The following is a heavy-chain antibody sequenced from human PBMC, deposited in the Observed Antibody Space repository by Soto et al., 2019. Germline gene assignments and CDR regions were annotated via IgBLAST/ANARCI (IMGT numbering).Heavy chain of an antibody. V-gene: IGHV3-9*01. Sequence: EVQLVESGGGLVQPGRSLRLSCAASGFTFDDYAMHWVRQAPGKGLEWVSGISWNSGSIGYADSVKGRFTISRDNAKNSLYLQMNSLRAEDTALYYCAKAASDYYYYGMDVWGQGTTVTVS. CDR3: AKAASDYYYYGMDV. CDR1: GFTFDDYA. CDR2: ISWNSGSI. J-gene: IGHJ6*02.